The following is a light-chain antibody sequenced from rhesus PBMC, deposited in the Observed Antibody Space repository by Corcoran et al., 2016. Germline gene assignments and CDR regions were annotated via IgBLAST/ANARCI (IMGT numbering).Light chain of an antibody. J-gene: IGKJ2*01. CDR3: YQHSSGYS. V-gene: IGKV3-10*01. Sequence: PATLSLSPGERATLSCRASQSVSSYLAWYQQKPRQTPRLLIYGASSRATGIPDRFSGSGSGTDFTLTISSLEPEDVGVYHCYQHSSGYSFGQGPKWRSN. CDR1: QSVSSY. CDR2: GAS.